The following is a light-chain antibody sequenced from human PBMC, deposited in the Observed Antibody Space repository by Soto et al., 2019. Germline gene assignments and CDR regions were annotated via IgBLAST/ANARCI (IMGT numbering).Light chain of an antibody. J-gene: IGKJ3*01. V-gene: IGKV3-11*01. CDR2: DSS. Sequence: EIVLTQSPDTLSLFPGERATLSCRASQNVGNYLAWYQEKPGQAPRLLISDSSNRATGIPARFSGSGSGTDFTLTISGLEPDDFALYVCQQRADWPITFGPGTKVDV. CDR3: QQRADWPIT. CDR1: QNVGNY.